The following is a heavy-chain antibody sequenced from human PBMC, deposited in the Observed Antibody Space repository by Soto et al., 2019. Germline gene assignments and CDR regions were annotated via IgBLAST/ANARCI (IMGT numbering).Heavy chain of an antibody. D-gene: IGHD3-22*01. J-gene: IGHJ2*01. CDR2: IGTAGDT. V-gene: IGHV3-13*01. Sequence: EVQLVESGGGLVQPGGSLRLSCAASGFTFSSYAMHWVRQATGKGLEWVSAIGTAGDTYYPGSVKGRFTISRENAKNSLYLQMNSLRAEDTAVYYCARDPRDYDSSGSKGYFDLWGRGTLVTVSS. CDR3: ARDPRDYDSSGSKGYFDL. CDR1: GFTFSSYA.